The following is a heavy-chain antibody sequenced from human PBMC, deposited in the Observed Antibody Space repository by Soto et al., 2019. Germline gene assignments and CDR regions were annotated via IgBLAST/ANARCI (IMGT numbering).Heavy chain of an antibody. V-gene: IGHV4-31*03. D-gene: IGHD1-26*01. J-gene: IGHJ4*02. CDR1: GASINSGVYY. CDR3: ARDHSGSYAGWGFDS. Sequence: ASAPLSLTCTVSGASINSGVYYWTWIRQHPGKGLEWIGYISYNGNTYYSPSLKSRVTISADTSQNQFSLKLSSVTAADTAVYYCARDHSGSYAGWGFDSWGQGTLVTVSS. CDR2: ISYNGNT.